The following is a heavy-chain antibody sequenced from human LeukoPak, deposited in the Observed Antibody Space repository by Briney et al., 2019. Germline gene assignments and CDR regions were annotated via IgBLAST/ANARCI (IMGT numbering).Heavy chain of an antibody. D-gene: IGHD5-24*01. J-gene: IGHJ4*02. Sequence: GRSLRLSCAASGFTFSSYAMHWVRQAPGKGLEWVAVISYDGSNKYYADSVKGRFTISRDNSKNTLYLQMNSLRAEDTAVYYCAKVEMATITQYYFDYWGQGTLVTVSS. CDR3: AKVEMATITQYYFDY. CDR1: GFTFSSYA. CDR2: ISYDGSNK. V-gene: IGHV3-30-3*01.